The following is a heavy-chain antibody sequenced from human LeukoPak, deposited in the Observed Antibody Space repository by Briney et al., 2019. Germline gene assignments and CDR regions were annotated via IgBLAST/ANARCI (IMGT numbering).Heavy chain of an antibody. CDR3: ANGYQLPMWGY. Sequence: PSETLSLSCNVSGGSISSSAYYWSWIRQPPGKGLEWIGEINHSGSTNYNPSLKSRVTISVDTSKNQFSLKLSSVTAADTAVYYCANGYQLPMWGYWGQGTLVTVSS. V-gene: IGHV4-39*07. J-gene: IGHJ4*02. D-gene: IGHD2-2*01. CDR1: GGSISSSAYY. CDR2: INHSGST.